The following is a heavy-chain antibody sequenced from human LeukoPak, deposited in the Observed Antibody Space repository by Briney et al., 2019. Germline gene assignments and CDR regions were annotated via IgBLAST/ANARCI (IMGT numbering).Heavy chain of an antibody. J-gene: IGHJ4*02. V-gene: IGHV1-46*01. CDR2: IYPSGGST. CDR3: AREGIAAAGTGYYFDY. D-gene: IGHD6-13*01. CDR1: GYTFTSYG. Sequence: AAVKVSCMASGYTFTSYGISCVRQAPGQGVEWVGLIYPSGGSTSSAQTFQGRVTMTRDTSTSTVYMELSSLRSEDTAVYYCAREGIAAAGTGYYFDYWGQGTLVTVSS.